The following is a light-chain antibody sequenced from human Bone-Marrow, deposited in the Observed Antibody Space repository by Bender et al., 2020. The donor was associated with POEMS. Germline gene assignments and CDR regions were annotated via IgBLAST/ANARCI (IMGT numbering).Light chain of an antibody. V-gene: IGLV2-14*03. CDR1: SSDVGGYDH. CDR3: SSFTSTSTLV. J-gene: IGLJ3*02. CDR2: DVY. Sequence: QSALTQPASVSGSPGQSITIPCTGTSSDVGGYDHVSWFQQHPGKVPKLIIYDVYNRPSGVSYRFSASKSGNTASLTISGLQAEDEADYYCSSFTSTSTLVFGGGTKLTVL.